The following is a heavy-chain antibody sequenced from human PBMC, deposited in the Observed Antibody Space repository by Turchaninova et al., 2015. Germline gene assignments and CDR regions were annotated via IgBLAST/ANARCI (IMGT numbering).Heavy chain of an antibody. CDR2: IYTDNGNT. CDR1: GYIFTNNA. J-gene: IGHJ4*02. Sequence: QVQLVQSGAEVMKPGASVKVSCQASGYIFTNNAMHWVRQAPGQSLEWMGYIYTDNGNTTYSQNFQGRVIITRDISASTAYMELSSLRYEDTGVYYCARGTTGFDFWGQGTPLVVSS. CDR3: ARGTTGFDF. V-gene: IGHV1-3*04. D-gene: IGHD1-7*01.